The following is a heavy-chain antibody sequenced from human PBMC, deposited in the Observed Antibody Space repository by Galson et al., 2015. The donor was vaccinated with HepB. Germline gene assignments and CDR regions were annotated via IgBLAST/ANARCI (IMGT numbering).Heavy chain of an antibody. V-gene: IGHV1-24*01. D-gene: IGHD3-22*01. Sequence: SVKVSCKVSGYTLSELSMHWVRQTPGKGLEWMGSFDPVDGKRIYAQRFQGRVTMTEDTSTDTAYMELSSLRSEDTAIYYCTTEDSSDGLDDAFDIWGQGTMVTVSS. J-gene: IGHJ3*02. CDR1: GYTLSELS. CDR3: TTEDSSDGLDDAFDI. CDR2: FDPVDGKR.